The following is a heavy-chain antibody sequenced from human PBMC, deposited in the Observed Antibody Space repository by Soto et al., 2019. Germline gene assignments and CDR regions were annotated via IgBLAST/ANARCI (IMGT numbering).Heavy chain of an antibody. CDR1: GGSVSSGSYY. Sequence: SETLSLTCIVSGGSVSSGSYYWSWIRHPPGKGLEWIGYIYYSGSTNYNPSLKSRVTISVDTSKNQFSLNLSSVTAADTAVYYCARDFCGGDCSDDYYYYAMDVWGQGTTVTVSS. D-gene: IGHD2-21*02. CDR2: IYYSGST. V-gene: IGHV4-61*01. J-gene: IGHJ6*02. CDR3: ARDFCGGDCSDDYYYYAMDV.